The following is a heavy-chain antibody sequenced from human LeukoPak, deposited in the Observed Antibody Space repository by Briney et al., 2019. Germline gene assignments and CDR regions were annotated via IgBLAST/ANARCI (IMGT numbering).Heavy chain of an antibody. CDR3: ARDAGNSGYDLFDF. CDR2: ISSSGSYT. D-gene: IGHD5-12*01. CDR1: GFTFSDYY. Sequence: GGSLRLFCAASGFTFSDYYMSWIRQAPGKGLEWVSYISSSGSYTNYADSVKGRFTISRDNAKNSLYLQMNSLRVEDTAVYYCARDAGNSGYDLFDFWGQGTLVTVSS. V-gene: IGHV3-11*06. J-gene: IGHJ4*02.